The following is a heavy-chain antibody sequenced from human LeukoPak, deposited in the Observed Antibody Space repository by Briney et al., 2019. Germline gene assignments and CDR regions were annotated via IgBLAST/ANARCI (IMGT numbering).Heavy chain of an antibody. CDR3: ASYCSGGSCYSALDY. CDR2: IIPIFGTA. CDR1: GGTFSSYA. V-gene: IGHV1-69*05. D-gene: IGHD2-15*01. Sequence: GASVKVSCKASGGTFSSYAISWVRQAPGQGLEWMGGIIPIFGTANYAKKFQGRVTITTDESTSTAYMELSSLRSEDTAVYYCASYCSGGSCYSALDYWGQGTLVTVSS. J-gene: IGHJ4*02.